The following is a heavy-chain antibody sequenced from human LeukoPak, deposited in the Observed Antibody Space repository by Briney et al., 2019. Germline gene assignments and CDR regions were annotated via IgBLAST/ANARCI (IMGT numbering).Heavy chain of an antibody. D-gene: IGHD4/OR15-4a*01. V-gene: IGHV3-15*01. Sequence: GGSLRLSCAASGFAFSDAWMNWVRQAPGKGLYWVGRIKSKADGATTDYGTTVKGRFTISRDDSKNTFYLQMKSLKTEDTGVYYCATDLRTVPTFGHYYHGMDDWGQGTTVTVSS. CDR3: ATDLRTVPTFGHYYHGMDD. CDR2: IKSKADGATT. CDR1: GFAFSDAW. J-gene: IGHJ6*02.